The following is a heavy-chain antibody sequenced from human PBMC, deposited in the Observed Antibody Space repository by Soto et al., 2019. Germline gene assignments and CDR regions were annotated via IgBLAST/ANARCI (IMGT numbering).Heavy chain of an antibody. V-gene: IGHV1-58*01. CDR3: AAQYDSSGYPALDAFDI. J-gene: IGHJ3*02. CDR1: GFTFTSSA. D-gene: IGHD3-22*01. Sequence: SVKVSCKASGFTFTSSAVQWVRQARGQRLEWIGWIVVGSGNTNYAQKFQERVTITRDMSTSTAYMELSSLRSEDTAVYYCAAQYDSSGYPALDAFDIWDQGTMVTVSS. CDR2: IVVGSGNT.